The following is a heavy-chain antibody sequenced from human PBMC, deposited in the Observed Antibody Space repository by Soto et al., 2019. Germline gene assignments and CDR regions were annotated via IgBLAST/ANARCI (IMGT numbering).Heavy chain of an antibody. CDR1: GYTFTGHY. CDR3: ATRWVTAMGAFDY. CDR2: IGPESGAT. V-gene: IGHV1-2*02. D-gene: IGHD2-21*02. J-gene: IGHJ4*02. Sequence: ASVKVSCKASGYTFTGHYIHWVRQAPEQGPEWMGEIGPESGATRYAQKFQGRVTMTEDTSTDTDYMELSSLRSEDTAVYYCATRWVTAMGAFDYWGQGTPVTVSS.